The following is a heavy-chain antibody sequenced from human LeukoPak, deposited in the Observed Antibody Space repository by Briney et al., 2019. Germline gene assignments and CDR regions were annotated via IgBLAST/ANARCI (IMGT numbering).Heavy chain of an antibody. CDR3: ARVTGYSSSWQPTSEYYFDY. CDR2: IYYSGSI. D-gene: IGHD6-13*01. Sequence: SETLSLTCTVSGGSISSSSYYWGWIRQPPGKGLEWIGSIYYSGSIYYNPSLKSRVTISVDTSKNQFSLKLSSVTAADTAVYYCARVTGYSSSWQPTSEYYFDYWGQGTLVTVSS. J-gene: IGHJ4*02. V-gene: IGHV4-39*07. CDR1: GGSISSSSYY.